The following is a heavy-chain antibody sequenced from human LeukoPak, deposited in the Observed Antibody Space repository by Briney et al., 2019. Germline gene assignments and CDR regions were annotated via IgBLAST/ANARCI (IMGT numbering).Heavy chain of an antibody. V-gene: IGHV4-61*02. Sequence: SETLSLTCTVSGGSISSGSYYWSWIRQPAGKGLEWIGRIYTSGSTNYNPSLKSRVTISVDTSKNQFSLKLSSVTAADTAVYYCARTTTVTTYYYYYMDVWGKGTTVTVSS. CDR1: GGSISSGSYY. CDR3: ARTTTVTTYYYYYMDV. J-gene: IGHJ6*03. CDR2: IYTSGST. D-gene: IGHD4-11*01.